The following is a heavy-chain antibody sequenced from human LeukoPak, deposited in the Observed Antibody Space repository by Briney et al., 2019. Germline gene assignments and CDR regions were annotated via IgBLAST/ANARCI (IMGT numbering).Heavy chain of an antibody. CDR1: GFTFSSYW. Sequence: PGGSLRLSCAASGFTFSSYWMHWVRQAPGKGLVWVSRINSDGSSTSYADSVKGRFTISRDNAENALYLQMNSLRAEDTAVYYCARVGATTSLYPMDVWGQGTTVTVSS. D-gene: IGHD1-26*01. CDR2: INSDGSST. CDR3: ARVGATTSLYPMDV. V-gene: IGHV3-74*01. J-gene: IGHJ6*02.